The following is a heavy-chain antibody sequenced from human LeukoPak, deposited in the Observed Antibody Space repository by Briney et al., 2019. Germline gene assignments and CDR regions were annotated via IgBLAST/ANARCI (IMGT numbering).Heavy chain of an antibody. J-gene: IGHJ6*02. V-gene: IGHV3-33*01. CDR2: IWYDGSNK. CDR1: GFTFSSYG. Sequence: PGRSLRLSCAASGFTFSSYGMHWVRQAPGKGLEWVAVIWYDGSNKYHADSVKGRFTISRDNSKNTLYLQMNSLRAEDTAVYYCARDPDYGSGSYYNYYYYGMDVWGQGTTVTVSS. D-gene: IGHD3-10*01. CDR3: ARDPDYGSGSYYNYYYYGMDV.